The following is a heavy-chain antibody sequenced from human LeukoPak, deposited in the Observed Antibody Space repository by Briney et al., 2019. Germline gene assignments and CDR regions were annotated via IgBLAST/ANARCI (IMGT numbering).Heavy chain of an antibody. CDR1: GFTFSSYS. V-gene: IGHV3-48*04. CDR3: ARIVVDSRGWYHFDY. CDR2: ISSGSSTI. J-gene: IGHJ4*02. Sequence: QPGGSLRLSCAASGFTFSSYSMNWVRQAPGKGLEWVSYISSGSSTINYADSVKGRFTISRDNAKNSLSLQMNSLRAEDTAVYYCARIVVDSRGWYHFDYWGQGTLVTVSS. D-gene: IGHD6-19*01.